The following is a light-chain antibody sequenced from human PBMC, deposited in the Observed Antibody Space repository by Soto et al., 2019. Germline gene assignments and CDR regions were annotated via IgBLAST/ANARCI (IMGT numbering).Light chain of an antibody. V-gene: IGKV3-20*01. CDR1: QSVSSSY. CDR2: DVS. CDR3: QQYGSSPT. Sequence: EIVLTQSPGTLSLSPGERATLSCRSSQSVSSSYLAWYQHKPGQAPRLLIYDVSSRATGIPDRFSGSGSGTDFTLTISRLEPEDVAVYYRQQYGSSPTFGQGTKVEIK. J-gene: IGKJ1*01.